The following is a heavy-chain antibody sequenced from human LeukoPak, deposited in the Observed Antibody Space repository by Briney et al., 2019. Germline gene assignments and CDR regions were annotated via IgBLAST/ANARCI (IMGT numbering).Heavy chain of an antibody. V-gene: IGHV1-18*01. D-gene: IGHD3-9*01. CDR1: GYTFTSYG. J-gene: IGHJ4*02. Sequence: ASVKVSCKASGYTFTSYGISWVRQAPGQGLEWMGWISAYNGNTSYAQKLQGRVTMTTDTSTSTAYMELRSLRSDDTAVYYCAGDYLRYFDWLLPLDYWGQGTLVTVSS. CDR3: AGDYLRYFDWLLPLDY. CDR2: ISAYNGNT.